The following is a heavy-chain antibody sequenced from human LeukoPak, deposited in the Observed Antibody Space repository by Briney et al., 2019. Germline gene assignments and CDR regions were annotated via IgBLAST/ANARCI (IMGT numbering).Heavy chain of an antibody. V-gene: IGHV4-31*03. J-gene: IGHJ6*02. CDR1: GGSISSGGYY. CDR3: ARDRKIAVAGTWPPYYYYYGMDV. Sequence: PSETLSLTCTVSGGSISSGGYYWSWIRPHPGKGLEWIGYIYYSGSTYYNPSLKSRVTISVDTSKNQFSLKLSSVTAADTAVYYCARDRKIAVAGTWPPYYYYYGMDVWGQGTAVTVSS. D-gene: IGHD6-19*01. CDR2: IYYSGST.